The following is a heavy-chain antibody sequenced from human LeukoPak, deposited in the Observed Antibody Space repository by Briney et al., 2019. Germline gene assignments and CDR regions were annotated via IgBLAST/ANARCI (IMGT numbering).Heavy chain of an antibody. J-gene: IGHJ3*02. D-gene: IGHD6-13*01. CDR2: VYYSGST. V-gene: IGHV4-59*01. CDR3: ARDYNSSSWYPSPFDI. Sequence: PSETLSLTCTVSXGSISSYYWSWIRQPPGKGLEWIGYVYYSGSTNYKSSLKSRVTISVDTSKNQYSLKLSSVTAADTAVYYCARDYNSSSWYPSPFDIWGQGTMVTVSS. CDR1: XGSISSYY.